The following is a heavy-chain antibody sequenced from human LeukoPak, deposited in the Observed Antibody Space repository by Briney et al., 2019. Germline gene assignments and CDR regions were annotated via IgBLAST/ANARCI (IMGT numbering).Heavy chain of an antibody. CDR1: GYTFTGYY. V-gene: IGHV1-2*02. CDR2: INPNSGGT. J-gene: IGHJ5*02. CDR3: ARVPQYCSSTSCTYP. D-gene: IGHD2-2*01. Sequence: ASVKVSCKASGYTFTGYYMHWVRQAPGQGLEWMGWINPNSGGTIYAQKFQGRVTMTRDTSISTAYMELSRLRSDDTAVYYCARVPQYCSSTSCTYPWGQGTLVTVSS.